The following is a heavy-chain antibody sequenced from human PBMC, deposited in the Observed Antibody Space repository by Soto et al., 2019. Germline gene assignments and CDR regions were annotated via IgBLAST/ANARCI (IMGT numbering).Heavy chain of an antibody. J-gene: IGHJ6*03. D-gene: IGHD3-10*01. V-gene: IGHV1-8*01. CDR2: MNPNSGNT. Sequence: ASVKVYCKASGYTFTSYDINWVRQATGQGLEWMGWMNPNSGNTGYAQKFQGRVTMTRNTSISTAYMELSSLRSEDTAVYYCARQQTLYGSGSAVYYYYYYYLVVWGKGTTVTLSS. CDR3: ARQQTLYGSGSAVYYYYYYYLVV. CDR1: GYTFTSYD.